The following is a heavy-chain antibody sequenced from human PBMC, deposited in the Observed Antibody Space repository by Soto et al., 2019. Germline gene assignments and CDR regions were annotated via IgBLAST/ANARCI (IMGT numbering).Heavy chain of an antibody. J-gene: IGHJ5*02. Sequence: PSETLSLTCAVYGGSFSDYSWTWIRQPPGKGLEWIGEINHSGSTYYNPSPKSRVTISVDRSKNQFSLKLSSVTAADTAVYYCARVPDRWGQGTLVTVSS. CDR3: ARVPDR. CDR1: GGSFSDYS. CDR2: INHSGST. D-gene: IGHD2-2*01. V-gene: IGHV4-34*01.